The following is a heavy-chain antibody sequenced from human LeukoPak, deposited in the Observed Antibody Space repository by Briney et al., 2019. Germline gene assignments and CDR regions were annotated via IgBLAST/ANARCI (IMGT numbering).Heavy chain of an antibody. V-gene: IGHV1-18*01. CDR2: ISGYNDNT. J-gene: IGHJ5*02. Sequence: ASVKVSCKASGYTFTSYAIHWVRQAPGQGLEWMGWISGYNDNTNYAQKLQGRVTMTTDTSTSTAYMELRSLTSDDTAVYYCARVPKWGTSLINWFDPWGQGTLVTVSS. D-gene: IGHD2-2*01. CDR1: GYTFTSYA. CDR3: ARVPKWGTSLINWFDP.